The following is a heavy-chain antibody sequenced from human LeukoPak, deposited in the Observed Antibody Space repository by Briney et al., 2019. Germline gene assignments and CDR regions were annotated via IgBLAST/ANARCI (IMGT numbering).Heavy chain of an antibody. CDR2: INHSGST. V-gene: IGHV4-34*01. Sequence: SETLSLTCAVYGGSFSGYYWSWIRQPPGKGLEWIGEINHSGSTNYNPSLKSRVTISVDTSKNQFSLKLSSVTAADTAVYYCARDGIAARRGRSDYYYYMDVWGKGTTVTVSS. CDR1: GGSFSGYY. CDR3: ARDGIAARRGRSDYYYYMDV. J-gene: IGHJ6*03. D-gene: IGHD6-6*01.